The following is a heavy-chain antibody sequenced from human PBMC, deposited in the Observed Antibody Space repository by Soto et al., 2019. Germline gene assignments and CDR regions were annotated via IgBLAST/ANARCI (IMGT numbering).Heavy chain of an antibody. Sequence: TLYLTCTVSGGSISSGDYYGSWIRQPPGKGLEWIGYIYYSGSTYYNPSLKSRVTISVDTSKNQFSLKLSSVTAADTVVYYCARAIVVVPGSGWDYFDYWGQGTLVTVSS. J-gene: IGHJ4*02. CDR1: GGSISSGDYY. V-gene: IGHV4-30-4*01. D-gene: IGHD2-2*01. CDR3: ARAIVVVPGSGWDYFDY. CDR2: IYYSGST.